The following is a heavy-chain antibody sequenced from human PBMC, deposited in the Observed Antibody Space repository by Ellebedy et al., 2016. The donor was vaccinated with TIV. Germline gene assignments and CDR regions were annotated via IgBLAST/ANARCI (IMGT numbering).Heavy chain of an antibody. CDR3: ARSRRYGAFDI. D-gene: IGHD1-14*01. CDR1: GGSFSGYY. J-gene: IGHJ3*02. V-gene: IGHV4-34*01. CDR2: INHSGST. Sequence: SETLSLXCAVYGGSFSGYYWSWIRQPPGKGLEWIGEINHSGSTNYNPSLKSRVTISVDTSKNQFSLKLSSVTAADTAVYYCARSRRYGAFDIWGQGTMVTVSS.